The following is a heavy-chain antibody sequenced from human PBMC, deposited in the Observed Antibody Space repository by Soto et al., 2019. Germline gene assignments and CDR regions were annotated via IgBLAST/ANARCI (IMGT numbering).Heavy chain of an antibody. D-gene: IGHD5-12*01. V-gene: IGHV5-51*01. Sequence: PGESRKSSCNGSGYSLTSYWNGWVRQMPGKGLEWMGIIYPGDSDTRYSPSFQGQVTISADKSISTAYLQWSSLKASDTAMYYCARGRSGYDYQCYYYYGMDVWGQGTTVTVSS. J-gene: IGHJ6*02. CDR1: GYSLTSYW. CDR3: ARGRSGYDYQCYYYYGMDV. CDR2: IYPGDSDT.